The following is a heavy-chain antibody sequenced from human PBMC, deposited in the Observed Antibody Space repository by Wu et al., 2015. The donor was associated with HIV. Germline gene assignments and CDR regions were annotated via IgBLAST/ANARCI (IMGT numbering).Heavy chain of an antibody. CDR2: INPNNGDI. Sequence: QVQLVQSGPEVKEPGASVKVSCKTSGFTFSGYYIHWVRQVPGQGLQWMGRINPNNGDIKYAEKFQGRVTMTRDRSVNTAHMELTTLRFDDTAIYYCARVGVLLSPAHLLEYFQHWARAPVSSSP. CDR3: ARVGVLLSPAHLLEYFQH. CDR1: GFTFSGYY. V-gene: IGHV1-2*02. D-gene: IGHD2/OR15-2a*01. J-gene: IGHJ1*01.